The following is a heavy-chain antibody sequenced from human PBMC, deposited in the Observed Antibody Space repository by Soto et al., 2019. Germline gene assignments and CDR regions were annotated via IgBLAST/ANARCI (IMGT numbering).Heavy chain of an antibody. CDR3: AGDGGLPYSSGWGGYFDY. CDR1: GGSISSYY. CDR2: IYYSGST. D-gene: IGHD6-19*01. Sequence: SETLSLTCTVSGGSISSYYWSWIRQPPGKGLEWIGYIYYSGSTNYNPSLKSRVTISVDTSKNQFSLKLSSVTAADTAVYYCAGDGGLPYSSGWGGYFDYWGQGTLVTVSS. J-gene: IGHJ4*02. V-gene: IGHV4-59*01.